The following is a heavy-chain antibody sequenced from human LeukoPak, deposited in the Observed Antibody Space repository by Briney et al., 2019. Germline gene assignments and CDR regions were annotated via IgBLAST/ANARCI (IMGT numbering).Heavy chain of an antibody. V-gene: IGHV3-7*03. CDR3: ARTCTSTSCYVDAY. J-gene: IGHJ4*02. CDR2: IKQDGSEK. D-gene: IGHD2-2*01. Sequence: GGSLRLSCTASGFTFSNYWMSWVRQAPGKGLEWVANIKQDGSEKYYVDSVKGRFTISRDNAKNSLYLHMNSLRAEDTAVYYCARTCTSTSCYVDAYWGQGTLVTVSS. CDR1: GFTFSNYW.